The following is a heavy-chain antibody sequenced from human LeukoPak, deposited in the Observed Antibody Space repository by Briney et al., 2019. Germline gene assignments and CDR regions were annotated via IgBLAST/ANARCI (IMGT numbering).Heavy chain of an antibody. Sequence: PGGSLRLSCAASGFTFSSYAMSWVRKAPGKGLEWVSAISGSGGSTYFADSVKGRFTISRDNSKNTLYLQMNSLRAEDTAVYYCAKALRAYGGNSPYYYYAMDVWGQGTTVTVSS. D-gene: IGHD4-23*01. V-gene: IGHV3-23*01. CDR2: ISGSGGST. CDR1: GFTFSSYA. J-gene: IGHJ6*02. CDR3: AKALRAYGGNSPYYYYAMDV.